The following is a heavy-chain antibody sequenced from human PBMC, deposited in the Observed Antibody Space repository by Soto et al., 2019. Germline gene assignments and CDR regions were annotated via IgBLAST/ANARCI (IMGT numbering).Heavy chain of an antibody. J-gene: IGHJ6*02. D-gene: IGHD6-19*01. CDR2: IVVGSGNT. V-gene: IGHV1-58*01. CDR3: AAEGKQWLVKYYYYYCGMDV. Sequence: SVKASCKASGFTFTSSAVQWVRQARGQRLEWIGWIVVGSGNTNYAQKFQERVTITRDMSTSTAYMELSSLRSEDTAVYYCAAEGKQWLVKYYYYYCGMDVWGQGTTVTVSS. CDR1: GFTFTSSA.